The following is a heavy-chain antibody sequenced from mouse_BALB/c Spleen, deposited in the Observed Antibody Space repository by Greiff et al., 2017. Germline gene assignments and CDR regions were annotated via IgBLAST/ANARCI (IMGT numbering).Heavy chain of an antibody. CDR2: IRNKANGYTT. J-gene: IGHJ4*01. Sequence: EVQGVESGGGLVQPGGSLRLSCATSGFTFTDYYMSWVRQPPGKALEWLGFIRNKANGYTTEYSASVTGRFTISRDNSQSILYLQMNTLRAEDSATYDCARDPYVYDAMDYWGQGTSVTVSS. V-gene: IGHV7-3*02. CDR1: GFTFTDYY. CDR3: ARDPYVYDAMDY.